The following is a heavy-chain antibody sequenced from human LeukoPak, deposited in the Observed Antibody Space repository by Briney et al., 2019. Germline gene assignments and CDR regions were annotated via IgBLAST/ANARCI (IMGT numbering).Heavy chain of an antibody. D-gene: IGHD7-27*01. Sequence: PSQTLSRTCTVSGGSISSGSYYWSWIRQPAGKGLEWIGRIYTSGSTNYNPSLKSRVTISVDTSKNQFSLKLSSVTAADTAVYYCARYTGDLKTFDIWGQGTMVTVSS. CDR1: GGSISSGSYY. J-gene: IGHJ3*02. CDR2: IYTSGST. V-gene: IGHV4-61*02. CDR3: ARYTGDLKTFDI.